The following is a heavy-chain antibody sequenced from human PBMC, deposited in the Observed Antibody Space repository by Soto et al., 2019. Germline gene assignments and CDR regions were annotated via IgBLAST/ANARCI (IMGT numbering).Heavy chain of an antibody. Sequence: PGESLKISCKGSGYSFTSYWIGWVRQMPGKGLKWMGIIYPGDSDTRYSQSFQGHVTISADKSFSTAYLQWISLKASDTAMYYCARLDSSGWYDYYFDYWGQGTLVTVSS. V-gene: IGHV5-51*01. J-gene: IGHJ4*02. CDR1: GYSFTSYW. D-gene: IGHD6-19*01. CDR3: ARLDSSGWYDYYFDY. CDR2: IYPGDSDT.